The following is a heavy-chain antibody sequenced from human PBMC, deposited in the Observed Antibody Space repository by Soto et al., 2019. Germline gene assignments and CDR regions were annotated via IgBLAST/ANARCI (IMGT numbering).Heavy chain of an antibody. V-gene: IGHV1-18*01. CDR2: ISAYNTNT. CDR1: GYTFTSYH. J-gene: IGHJ4*02. Sequence: QVQLVQSGAEVKKPGASVKVSCKTSGYTFTSYHISWVRQAPGQGLEWMGWISAYNTNTNYAQKFQGRVTMTTDTLTSTAYMELRSRRSEDTAVYYCARDTPPTAYWGQGTLVTVSS. CDR3: ARDTPPTAY.